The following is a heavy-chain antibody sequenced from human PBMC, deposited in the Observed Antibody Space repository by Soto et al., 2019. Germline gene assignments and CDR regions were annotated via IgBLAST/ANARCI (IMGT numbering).Heavy chain of an antibody. CDR1: GFTFSTYA. V-gene: IGHV3-23*01. J-gene: IGHJ4*02. CDR2: ISGSGGST. Sequence: EVQLLESGGGLVQPGGSLRLSCAASGFTFSTYAMSWVRQSPGKGLEWVSAISGSGGSTYYADSVKGRFTISRDNSRNTLSLQMNSLRAEDTEVYYCAKEGHSSGNPYYFDYWGQGTLVTVSS. CDR3: AKEGHSSGNPYYFDY. D-gene: IGHD3-22*01.